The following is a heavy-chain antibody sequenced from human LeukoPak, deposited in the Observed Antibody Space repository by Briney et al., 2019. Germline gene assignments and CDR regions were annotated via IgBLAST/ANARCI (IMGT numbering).Heavy chain of an antibody. CDR1: GGSISPYY. CDR2: ISFSGST. V-gene: IGHV4-59*08. J-gene: IGHJ4*02. D-gene: IGHD1-1*01. Sequence: SETLSLTCTVSGGSISPYYWSWIRQPPGKGLEWIGHISFSGSTDYNASLKSRVTISLDTTRSQFSLSLYSVTAADTAMYYCAGHAAGTTRDYWGQGTLVTVSA. CDR3: AGHAAGTTRDY.